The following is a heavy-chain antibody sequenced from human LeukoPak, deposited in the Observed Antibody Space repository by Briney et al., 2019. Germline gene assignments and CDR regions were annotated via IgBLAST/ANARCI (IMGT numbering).Heavy chain of an antibody. CDR3: AREGPVGTDGF. J-gene: IGHJ1*01. Sequence: SVKVSCKASGGSFSSYGISWVRQAPGQGLEWMGGRVPILGPTNPAQKFQGRLTITADESTSTAYMELNGLSVEDTAVYYCAREGPVGTDGFWGQGTLVTVSS. D-gene: IGHD5-24*01. CDR2: RVPILGPT. V-gene: IGHV1-69*13. CDR1: GGSFSSYG.